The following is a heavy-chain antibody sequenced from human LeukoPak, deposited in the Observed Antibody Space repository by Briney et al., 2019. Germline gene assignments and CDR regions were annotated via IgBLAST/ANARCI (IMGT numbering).Heavy chain of an antibody. J-gene: IGHJ3*02. D-gene: IGHD2/OR15-2a*01. CDR3: TTESNNGPDAFDI. CDR2: IKSKTDGGTT. V-gene: IGHV3-15*01. Sequence: SGGSLRLSCAASGFTFSNAWMSWVRQAPGKGLEWVGRIKSKTDGGTTDYAAPVKGRFTISRDDSKNTLYLQMNSLKTEDTAVYYCTTESNNGPDAFDIWGQGTMVTASS. CDR1: GFTFSNAW.